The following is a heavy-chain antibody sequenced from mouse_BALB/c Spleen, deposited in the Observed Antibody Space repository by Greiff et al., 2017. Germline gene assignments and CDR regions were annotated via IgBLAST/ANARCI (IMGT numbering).Heavy chain of an antibody. J-gene: IGHJ4*01. CDR1: GFTFSSYT. CDR2: ISSGGSYT. Sequence: EVQGVESGGGLVKPGGSLKLSCAASGFTFSSYTMSWVRQTPEKRLEWVATISSGGSYTYYPDSVKGRFTISRDNAKNTLYLQMSSLKSEDTAMYYCTRSDGSSYAMDYWGQGTSVTVSS. CDR3: TRSDGSSYAMDY. D-gene: IGHD1-1*01. V-gene: IGHV5-6-4*01.